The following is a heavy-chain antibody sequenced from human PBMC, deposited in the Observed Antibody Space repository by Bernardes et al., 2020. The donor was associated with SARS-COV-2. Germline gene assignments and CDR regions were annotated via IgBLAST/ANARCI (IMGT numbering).Heavy chain of an antibody. Sequence: GRSLRLSCAASGCTFSNCCFHWVRQRPGKGLRWVSRIYNGGSDTTYAVSGRGRFTSSRDNANNILYLQMNSLRAEDTAMYYCARSNNYGPDYWGQGTLVTVSS. V-gene: IGHV3-74*01. CDR2: IYNGGSDT. J-gene: IGHJ4*02. CDR1: GCTFSNCC. D-gene: IGHD5-18*01. CDR3: ARSNNYGPDY.